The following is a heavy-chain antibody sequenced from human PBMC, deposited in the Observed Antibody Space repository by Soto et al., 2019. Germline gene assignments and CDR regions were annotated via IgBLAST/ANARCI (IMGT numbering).Heavy chain of an antibody. J-gene: IGHJ5*02. CDR2: KNPNSVNT. CDR3: AGGPLIRGYNWFDP. CDR1: ICSVTSEY. V-gene: IGHV1-8*02. Sequence: ASICSVTSEYRMCVHLATGQVLEWMGWKNPNSVNTGYAQNFQVRVTITRDTSIRTAYMELSSLRSEYTAVYYCAGGPLIRGYNWFDPWGQGTLVTVSS.